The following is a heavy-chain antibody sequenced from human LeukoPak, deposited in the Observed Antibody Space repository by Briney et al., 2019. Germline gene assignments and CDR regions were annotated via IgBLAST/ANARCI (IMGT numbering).Heavy chain of an antibody. CDR2: ISSSGGTI. Sequence: PGGSLRLSCAASGFTFSNHEMNWVRQAPGKGPEWLSYISSSGGTIFYADCVKGRFTISRDNARNSLYLQMNSLRAEDTAVYYCARPYGGQGYWGQGTLVTVSS. J-gene: IGHJ4*02. CDR3: ARPYGGQGY. CDR1: GFTFSNHE. D-gene: IGHD4-23*01. V-gene: IGHV3-48*03.